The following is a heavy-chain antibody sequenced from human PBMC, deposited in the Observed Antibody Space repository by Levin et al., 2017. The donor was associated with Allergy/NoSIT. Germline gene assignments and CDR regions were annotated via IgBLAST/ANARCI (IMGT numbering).Heavy chain of an antibody. V-gene: IGHV3-33*01. CDR3: ARDREPSRLDY. Sequence: GESLKISCATSGLPFSNYGIHWVRQAPGKGLEWVSFIWYDGSNKYYADSVKGRFTISRDKSKNTVYLQMNSLRAEDTAVYYCARDREPSRLDYWGQGTLVTVSP. D-gene: IGHD1-14*01. CDR1: GLPFSNYG. CDR2: IWYDGSNK. J-gene: IGHJ4*02.